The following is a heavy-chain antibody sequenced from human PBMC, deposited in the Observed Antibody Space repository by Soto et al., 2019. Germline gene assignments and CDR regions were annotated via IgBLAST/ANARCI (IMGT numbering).Heavy chain of an antibody. CDR1: GFSFSSYS. V-gene: IGHV3-30-3*01. Sequence: LRLSCATSGFSFSSYSMHWVRQAPGKGLEWVALISYDESNKYYADSVKGRFSISGDNSNNMLYLQMDSLRTEDTAMYYCARAPPSSWHYDYWGQGTLVTVSS. CDR2: ISYDESNK. D-gene: IGHD6-6*01. CDR3: ARAPPSSWHYDY. J-gene: IGHJ4*02.